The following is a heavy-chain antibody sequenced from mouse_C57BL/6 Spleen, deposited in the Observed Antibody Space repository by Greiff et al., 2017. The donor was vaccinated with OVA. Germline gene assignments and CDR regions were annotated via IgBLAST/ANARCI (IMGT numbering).Heavy chain of an antibody. CDR3: ARRRYGYYFDY. D-gene: IGHD1-2*01. CDR2: IDPSDSYT. J-gene: IGHJ2*01. CDR1: GYTFTSYW. V-gene: IGHV1-69*01. Sequence: QVQLQQPGAELVMPGASVKLSCKASGYTFTSYWMHWVKQRPGQGLAWIGEIDPSDSYTNYNQKFKGKSTLTVDKSSSTAYMQLSSLTSEDSAVYYCARRRYGYYFDYWGQGTTLTVSS.